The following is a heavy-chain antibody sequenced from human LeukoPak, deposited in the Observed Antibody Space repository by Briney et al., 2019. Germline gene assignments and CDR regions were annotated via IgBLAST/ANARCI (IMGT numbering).Heavy chain of an antibody. CDR1: GYTFTDYY. D-gene: IGHD6-13*01. V-gene: IGHV1-2*02. J-gene: IGHJ6*03. CDR2: IHPSTGGT. Sequence: ASVSVSCKASGYTFTDYYIHWVRQAPAQGLEWMGWIHPSTGGTKYAQKFQGRVTMTRDTSISTAYMELSRLRSDDTAVYYCARDFGSWGSSSWAYYMDVWGKGTTVTVSS. CDR3: ARDFGSWGSSSWAYYMDV.